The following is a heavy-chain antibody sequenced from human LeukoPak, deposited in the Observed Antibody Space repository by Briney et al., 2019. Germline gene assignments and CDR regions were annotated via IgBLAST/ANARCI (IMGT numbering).Heavy chain of an antibody. V-gene: IGHV1-69*13. CDR3: ARGPLGGTMIVVVTAFDY. J-gene: IGHJ4*02. Sequence: ASVKVSRKASGGTFSSYAISWVRQAPGQGLEWMGGIIPIFGTANYAQKFQGRVTITADESTSTAYMELSSLRSEDTAVYYCARGPLGGTMIVVVTAFDYWGQGTLVTVSS. CDR1: GGTFSSYA. CDR2: IIPIFGTA. D-gene: IGHD3-22*01.